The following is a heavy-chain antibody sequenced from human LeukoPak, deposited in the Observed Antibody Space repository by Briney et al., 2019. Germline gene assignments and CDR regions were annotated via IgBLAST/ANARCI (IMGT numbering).Heavy chain of an antibody. D-gene: IGHD3-22*01. CDR2: INHSGST. J-gene: IGHJ4*02. Sequence: PSETLSLTCAVYGGSFSGYYWSWIRQPPGKGLEWIGEINHSGSTNYNPSLKSRVTISVDTSKNQFSLKLSSVTAADTAVYYCARGGLSKSFDYWGQGTLVTVSS. V-gene: IGHV4-34*01. CDR1: GGSFSGYY. CDR3: ARGGLSKSFDY.